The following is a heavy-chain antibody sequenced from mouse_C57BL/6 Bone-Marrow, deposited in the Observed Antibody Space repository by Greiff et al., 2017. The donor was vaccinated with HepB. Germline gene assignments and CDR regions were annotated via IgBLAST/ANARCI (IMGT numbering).Heavy chain of an antibody. CDR2: IHPNSGST. CDR3: ATIYYGNYYFDY. D-gene: IGHD2-1*01. V-gene: IGHV1-64*01. J-gene: IGHJ2*01. CDR1: GYTFTSYW. Sequence: QVQLKQPGAELVKPGASVKLSCKASGYTFTSYWMHWVKQRPGQGLEWIGMIHPNSGSTNYNEKFKSKATLTVDKSSSTAYMQLSSLTSEDSAVYYCATIYYGNYYFDYWGQGTTLTVSS.